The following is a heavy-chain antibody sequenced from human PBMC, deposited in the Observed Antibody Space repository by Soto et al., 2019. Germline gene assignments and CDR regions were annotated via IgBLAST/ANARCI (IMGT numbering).Heavy chain of an antibody. J-gene: IGHJ3*02. V-gene: IGHV3-23*01. CDR3: AKDMGSGWSRRRAFDI. Sequence: PGGSLRLSCAASGFTFSSYAMSWVRQAPGKGLEWVSAISGSGGSTYYADSVRGRFTISRDNSKNTLYLQMNSLRAEDTAVYYCAKDMGSGWSRRRAFDIWGQGTMVTVSS. D-gene: IGHD6-19*01. CDR1: GFTFSSYA. CDR2: ISGSGGST.